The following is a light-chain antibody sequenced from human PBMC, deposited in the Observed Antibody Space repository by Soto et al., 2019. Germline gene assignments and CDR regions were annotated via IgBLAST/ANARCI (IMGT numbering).Light chain of an antibody. Sequence: DIQMTQSPTSLSAPVGDSVTITCRASQNIKKFLNWYQQKPGTAPKLLIYTASSVQAGFPSRFSGSRSGTDFILTISNLQPEDFATYSCQQAFSAPLTFGGGTRVEI. J-gene: IGKJ4*01. CDR1: QNIKKF. V-gene: IGKV1-39*01. CDR3: QQAFSAPLT. CDR2: TAS.